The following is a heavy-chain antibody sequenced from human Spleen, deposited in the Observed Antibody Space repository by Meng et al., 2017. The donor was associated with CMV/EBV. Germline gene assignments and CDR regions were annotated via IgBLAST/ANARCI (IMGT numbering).Heavy chain of an antibody. CDR1: GFTFSTHA. Sequence: GGSLRLSCAASGFTFSTHAMSWVRQAPGRGLEWVSIIRGRVGSTYYADSVKGRLTISRDNSKNTLHLQMNSLRAEDTAVYYCAKSYYYHSGSYYIRRENFFDHWGQGTLVTVSS. V-gene: IGHV3-23*01. CDR2: IRGRVGST. CDR3: AKSYYYHSGSYYIRRENFFDH. D-gene: IGHD3-10*01. J-gene: IGHJ4*02.